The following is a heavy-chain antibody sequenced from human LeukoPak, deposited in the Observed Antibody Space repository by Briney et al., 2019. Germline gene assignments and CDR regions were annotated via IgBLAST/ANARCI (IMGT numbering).Heavy chain of an antibody. CDR2: ISGSGGST. CDR3: AKAGERRGYCSSTSCCIDY. J-gene: IGHJ4*02. CDR1: GFTFSSYA. Sequence: GGSLRLSCAASGFTFSSYAMSWVRQAPGKGLEWVSAISGSGGSTYYADSVKGRLTISRDNSKNTLYLQMNSLRAEDTAVYYCAKAGERRGYCSSTSCCIDYWGQGTLVTVSS. D-gene: IGHD2-2*01. V-gene: IGHV3-23*01.